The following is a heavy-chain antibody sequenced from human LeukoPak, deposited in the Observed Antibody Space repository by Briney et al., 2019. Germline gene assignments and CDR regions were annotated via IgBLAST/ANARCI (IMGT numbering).Heavy chain of an antibody. CDR3: ARVIGGYCSSTSCYALDV. CDR2: IYHSGNT. V-gene: IGHV4-38-2*01. D-gene: IGHD2-2*01. Sequence: SETLSLTCAVSGYSISSGYYWGWIRQPPGKGREWIGSIYHSGNTYYHPSLKSRVTISVDTSKNQFSLRLSSVTAADTAVYYCARVIGGYCSSTSCYALDVWGKGTTVTVSS. J-gene: IGHJ6*04. CDR1: GYSISSGYY.